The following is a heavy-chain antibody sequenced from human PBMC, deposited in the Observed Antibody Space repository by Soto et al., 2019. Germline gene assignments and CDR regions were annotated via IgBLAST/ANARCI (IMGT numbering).Heavy chain of an antibody. CDR3: SMEFRVRGVSVDY. J-gene: IGHJ4*02. CDR2: ITPTFQKA. CDR1: GGTFSTHD. Sequence: QLVQSGAEVKKPGSSVRVSCRASGGTFSTHDINWVRQAPGQGLEWRGAITPTFQKANYAQKFQARVTITADRCTSIAYIEMRSLRSEDSALYYCSMEFRVRGVSVDYWGQGSLVTVSS. D-gene: IGHD3-10*01. V-gene: IGHV1-69*06.